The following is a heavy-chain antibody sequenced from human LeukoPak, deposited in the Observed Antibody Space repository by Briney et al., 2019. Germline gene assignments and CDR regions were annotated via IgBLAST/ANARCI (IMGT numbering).Heavy chain of an antibody. J-gene: IGHJ4*02. Sequence: GGSLRLSCAASGFTLSSYWMNWVRQAPGKGLEWVANIKEDGSEKNYVDSVKGRFTISRDNAKNSLYLQMSSLRAGDTAVYYCARDFPLRFWGQGTLVSVSS. CDR3: ARDFPLRF. CDR1: GFTLSSYW. CDR2: IKEDGSEK. V-gene: IGHV3-7*05.